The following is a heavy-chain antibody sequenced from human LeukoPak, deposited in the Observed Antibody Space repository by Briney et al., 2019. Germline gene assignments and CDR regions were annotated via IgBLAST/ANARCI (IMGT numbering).Heavy chain of an antibody. J-gene: IGHJ4*02. CDR1: GYTFTSYG. CDR2: ISAYNGNT. V-gene: IGHV1-18*04. CDR3: ARDPYSSGPSTFDY. D-gene: IGHD6-19*01. Sequence: ASVKVSCKASGYTFTSYGISWVRQAPGQGLEWMGWISAYNGNTNYAQKLQGRVTMTTDTSTSTAYMELRSLRSDDTAVYYCARDPYSSGPSTFDYWGQGTLVTASS.